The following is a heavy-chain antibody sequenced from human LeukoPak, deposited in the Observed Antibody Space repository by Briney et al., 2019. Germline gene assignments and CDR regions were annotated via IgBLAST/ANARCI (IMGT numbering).Heavy chain of an antibody. D-gene: IGHD3-22*01. CDR1: GYSFTSYW. Sequence: GESLKISCKGSGYSFTSYWIGWVRQMPGKGLEWMGIIYPGDSDTRYSPSFQGQVTISADKSISIAYLQWSSLKASDTAMYYCARHSKGIVVVNAPDYWGQGTLVTVSS. J-gene: IGHJ4*02. CDR2: IYPGDSDT. V-gene: IGHV5-51*01. CDR3: ARHSKGIVVVNAPDY.